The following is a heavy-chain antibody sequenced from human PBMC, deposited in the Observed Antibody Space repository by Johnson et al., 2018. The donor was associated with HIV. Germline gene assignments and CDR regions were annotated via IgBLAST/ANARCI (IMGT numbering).Heavy chain of an antibody. J-gene: IGHJ3*02. D-gene: IGHD3-3*01. CDR3: AKDADRFLEWVEAFDI. CDR1: GFTFSDYY. CDR2: ISSCGTIV. Sequence: QVQLVESGGGLVKPGGSLRLSCAASGFTFSDYYMSWIRQAPGKGLEWVSYISSCGTIVYYADSVKGRFIVSRDNAKNSLSLQINSLRAEDTAVYYCAKDADRFLEWVEAFDIWGQGTMVTVSS. V-gene: IGHV3-11*04.